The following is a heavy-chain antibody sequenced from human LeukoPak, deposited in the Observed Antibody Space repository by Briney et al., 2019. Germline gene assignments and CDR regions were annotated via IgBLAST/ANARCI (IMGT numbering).Heavy chain of an antibody. V-gene: IGHV1-18*01. D-gene: IGHD3-22*01. CDR2: ISAYNGST. Sequence: ASVKVSCKASGYTFTIYGISWVRQAPGQGLEWMGWISAYNGSTNYAQKLQGRVTMTTDTSTSTAYMELRSLRSDDTAVYYCARDYDSSGYYYEPFDYWGQGTLVTVSS. CDR1: GYTFTIYG. CDR3: ARDYDSSGYYYEPFDY. J-gene: IGHJ4*02.